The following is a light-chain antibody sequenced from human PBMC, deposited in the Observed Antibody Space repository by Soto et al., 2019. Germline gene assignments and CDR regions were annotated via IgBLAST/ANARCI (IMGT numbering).Light chain of an antibody. V-gene: IGKV3-15*01. CDR3: QQYNNWPPTWT. CDR1: QSVSSN. CDR2: GVS. J-gene: IGKJ1*01. Sequence: EILMTQSPATLSVSPGERATLSCRASQSVSSNLAWYQQRPGQAPRLLIYGVSTRATDIPARFSGSGSGTEFTLTISSLQSEDFAVYYCQQYNNWPPTWTFGQGTKVDNK.